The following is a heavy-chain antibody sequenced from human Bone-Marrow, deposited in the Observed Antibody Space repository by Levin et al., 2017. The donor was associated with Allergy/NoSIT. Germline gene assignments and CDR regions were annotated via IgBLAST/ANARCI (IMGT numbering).Heavy chain of an antibody. CDR3: AKEGKSIPSYYMDV. CDR2: ISYDGSEK. D-gene: IGHD2-21*01. Sequence: LSLTCAASGFTFSSYGMHWVRQAPGKDLEWVAAISYDGSEKYYAESVKGRFTISRDNSEDTLYLQMNSLKHEDTAVFYCAKEGKSIPSYYMDVWGKGTTVTVSS. J-gene: IGHJ6*03. V-gene: IGHV3-30*18. CDR1: GFTFSSYG.